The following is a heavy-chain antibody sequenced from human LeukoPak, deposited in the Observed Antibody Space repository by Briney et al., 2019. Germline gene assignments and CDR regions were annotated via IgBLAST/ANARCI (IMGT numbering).Heavy chain of an antibody. CDR3: ARSLDGIAASSDY. J-gene: IGHJ4*02. Sequence: GGSLRLSCAASGFTVSNNYMSWVRQAPRKGLEWVSVIYSGGSTYYADSVKGRFTISRDNSKNTLYLQMNSLRAEDTAVYYCARSLDGIAASSDYWGQGTLVTVSS. V-gene: IGHV3-53*01. CDR2: IYSGGST. CDR1: GFTVSNNY. D-gene: IGHD6-13*01.